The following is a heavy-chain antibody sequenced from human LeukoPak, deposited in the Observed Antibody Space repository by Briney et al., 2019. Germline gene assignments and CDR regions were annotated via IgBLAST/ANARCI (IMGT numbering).Heavy chain of an antibody. V-gene: IGHV7-4-1*01. D-gene: IGHD1-1*01. Sequence: GASVKDSFKSSGYTFTTYDMNWVRQAPGQGLEWMGWINTNTGNPTYAQDFTGRLVFSLDTSISTAYLQIYSLKAEDTALYYCARPREPANWVDFDYWGQGTLVTVSS. CDR1: GYTFTTYD. J-gene: IGHJ4*02. CDR2: INTNTGNP. CDR3: ARPREPANWVDFDY.